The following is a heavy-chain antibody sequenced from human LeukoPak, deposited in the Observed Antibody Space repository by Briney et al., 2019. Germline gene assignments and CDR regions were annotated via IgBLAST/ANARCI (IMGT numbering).Heavy chain of an antibody. CDR1: GYTFTSYY. CDR2: INPSGGST. Sequence: ASVKVSCKASGYTFTSYYMHWVRQAPGQGLEWMGIINPSGGSTSYAQKFQGRVTMTRDTSTNTVYMELSSLRSEDTAVYYCARLALITIFGVVTDNWFDPWGQGTLVTVSS. V-gene: IGHV1-46*01. J-gene: IGHJ5*02. CDR3: ARLALITIFGVVTDNWFDP. D-gene: IGHD3-3*01.